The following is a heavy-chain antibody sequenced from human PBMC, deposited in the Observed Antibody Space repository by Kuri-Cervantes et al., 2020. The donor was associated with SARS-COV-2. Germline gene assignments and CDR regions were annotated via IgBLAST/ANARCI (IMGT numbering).Heavy chain of an antibody. D-gene: IGHD6-13*01. CDR3: ARPAHRPTGIAAAGNWFDP. CDR1: GFTLSSYS. V-gene: IGHV3-48*04. CDR2: ISSSSSTI. Sequence: GESLKISCAASGFTLSSYSMNWVRQAPGKGLEWVSYISSSSSTIYYADSVKGRFTISRDNAKNSLYLQMNSLRAEDTAVYYCARPAHRPTGIAAAGNWFDPWGQGTLVTVSS. J-gene: IGHJ5*02.